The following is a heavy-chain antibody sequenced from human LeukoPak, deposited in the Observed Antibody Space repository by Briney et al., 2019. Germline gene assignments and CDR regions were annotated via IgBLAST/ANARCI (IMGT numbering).Heavy chain of an antibody. V-gene: IGHV3-23*01. Sequence: GGSLRLSCAASGFTFSSYAMSWVRQAPGKGLEWVSAISGSGGSTYYADSVKGRFTISRDNSKNTLYLQMNSLRAEDTAVYYCARDADYGDYVAYTNWFDPWGQGTLVTVSS. D-gene: IGHD4-17*01. CDR3: ARDADYGDYVAYTNWFDP. CDR1: GFTFSSYA. CDR2: ISGSGGST. J-gene: IGHJ5*02.